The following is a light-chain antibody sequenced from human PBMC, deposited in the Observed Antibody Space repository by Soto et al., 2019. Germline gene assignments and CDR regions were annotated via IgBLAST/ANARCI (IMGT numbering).Light chain of an antibody. CDR3: ATWDDSLSGPGV. Sequence: QSVLTQPPSASGTPGQRVVISCSGSSSNIGTNTINWFQQLPATTPKLLIYSNNQRPSGVPDRFSGSKSGTSASLAISGLQSEDEADYYCATWDDSLSGPGVFGTGTKVTVL. CDR1: SSNIGTNT. V-gene: IGLV1-44*01. J-gene: IGLJ1*01. CDR2: SNN.